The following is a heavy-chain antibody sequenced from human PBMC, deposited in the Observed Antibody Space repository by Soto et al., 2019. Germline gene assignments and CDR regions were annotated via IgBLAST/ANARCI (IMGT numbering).Heavy chain of an antibody. CDR3: AREARYYGMDV. CDR1: GCYISSGCYY. J-gene: IGHJ6*02. V-gene: IGHV4-31*03. CDR2: IYYSGST. Sequence: SETLSLTCPVSGCYISSGCYYWRWIRQHPGKGLEWIGYIYYSGSTYYNPSLKSRVTISVDTSKNQFSLKLSSVTAADTAVYYCAREARYYGMDVWGQGTKVTVSS.